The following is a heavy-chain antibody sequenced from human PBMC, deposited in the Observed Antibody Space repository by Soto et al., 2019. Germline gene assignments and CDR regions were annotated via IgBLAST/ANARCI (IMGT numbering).Heavy chain of an antibody. D-gene: IGHD3-9*01. CDR2: IWYDGSNK. CDR1: GFTFSSYG. CDR3: ARDFFDFVTGYSNYYYYGMDV. J-gene: IGHJ6*02. V-gene: IGHV3-33*01. Sequence: GGSLRLSCAASGFTFSSYGMHWVRQAPGKGLEWVAVIWYDGSNKYYADSVKGRFTISRDNSKNTLYLQMNSLRAEDTAVYYCARDFFDFVTGYSNYYYYGMDVWGQGTTVTVSS.